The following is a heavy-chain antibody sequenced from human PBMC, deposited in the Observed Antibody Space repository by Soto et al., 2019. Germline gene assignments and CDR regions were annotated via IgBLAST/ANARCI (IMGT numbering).Heavy chain of an antibody. CDR1: AFTFSSYA. J-gene: IGHJ4*02. V-gene: IGHV3-23*01. D-gene: IGHD1-26*01. CDR2: IGGSGDGI. CDR3: AKKYRGTYPFDY. Sequence: PXGSLRLSCAASAFTFSSYAMAGVRQAPGKGLEWVSSIGGSGDGISYADSVKGLFTISRDNSQNTLYLQMDSLRAEDTAIYYCAKKYRGTYPFDYWGQGTLVTVSS.